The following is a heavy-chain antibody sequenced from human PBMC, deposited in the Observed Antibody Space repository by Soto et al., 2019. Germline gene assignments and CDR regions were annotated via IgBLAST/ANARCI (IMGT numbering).Heavy chain of an antibody. Sequence: QVQLVQSGAEVKKPGASVKVSCQASGYTFSYYRINWVRQAPGQGLEWMGWIDTSNGNTDYAQTFQDRVTMTEDTSTSTTFMEVRSLRSDDTAVYYCARGWGNTSGDLEYWGQGTLVAVSS. D-gene: IGHD3-22*01. CDR3: ARGWGNTSGDLEY. CDR1: GYTFSYYR. CDR2: IDTSNGNT. V-gene: IGHV1-18*01. J-gene: IGHJ4*02.